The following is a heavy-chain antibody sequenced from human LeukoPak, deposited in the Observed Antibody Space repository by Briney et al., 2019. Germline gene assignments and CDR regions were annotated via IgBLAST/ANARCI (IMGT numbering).Heavy chain of an antibody. J-gene: IGHJ3*02. CDR2: IYYSGST. Sequence: SETLSLTCTVSGGSISSFYWSWIRQPPGKGLECIGYIYYSGSTNYNPSLKSRVTISVDTSKNQFSLKLSSVTPADTAVYYCARALWSGYFTPYAFDIWGQGTMVTVSS. D-gene: IGHD3-3*01. V-gene: IGHV4-59*01. CDR3: ARALWSGYFTPYAFDI. CDR1: GGSISSFY.